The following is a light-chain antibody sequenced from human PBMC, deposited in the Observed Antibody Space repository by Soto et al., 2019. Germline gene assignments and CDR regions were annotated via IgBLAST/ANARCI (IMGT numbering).Light chain of an antibody. J-gene: IGLJ2*01. CDR3: TSWTTITTMI. CDR1: SSDIGAYNY. CDR2: DVN. V-gene: IGLV2-14*03. Sequence: QSALTQPASVSGSPGQSITISCTGTSSDIGAYNYVSWYQQHPGKAPKLMIYDVNIRPSGVSNRFSGSKSGNTASLTISGLQAEDEADYDCTSWTTITTMIFGGGTKVAVL.